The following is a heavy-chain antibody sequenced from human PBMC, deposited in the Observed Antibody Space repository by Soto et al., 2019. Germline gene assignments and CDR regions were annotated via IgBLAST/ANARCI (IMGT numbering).Heavy chain of an antibody. V-gene: IGHV3-30*18. CDR2: ISFDGRNT. D-gene: IGHD3-10*01. CDR3: VKQSGSGSYYKVGPGGHFAS. CDR1: GVTFRNYG. J-gene: IGHJ4*02. Sequence: PGGARRVSWGGSGVTFRNYGMHVGRQAPGKGLEWVVVISFDGRNTDYLDSVKGRFTISRDNSKNTLYLEMTSLRAEDTAVYYCVKQSGSGSYYKVGPGGHFASWGQGTLVTVSS.